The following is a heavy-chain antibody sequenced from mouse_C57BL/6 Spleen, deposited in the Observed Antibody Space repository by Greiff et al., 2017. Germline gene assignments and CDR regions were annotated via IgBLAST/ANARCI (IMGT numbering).Heavy chain of an antibody. V-gene: IGHV1-5*01. CDR3: TRILYYSNHWYFDV. Sequence: VQLQQSGTVLARPGASVKMSCKTSGYTFTSYWMHWVKQRPGQGLEWIGAIYPGNSDTSYNQKFKGKAKLTAVTSASTAYMELSSLTNEDSAVYYCTRILYYSNHWYFDVWGTGTTVTVSS. J-gene: IGHJ1*03. CDR2: IYPGNSDT. CDR1: GYTFTSYW. D-gene: IGHD2-5*01.